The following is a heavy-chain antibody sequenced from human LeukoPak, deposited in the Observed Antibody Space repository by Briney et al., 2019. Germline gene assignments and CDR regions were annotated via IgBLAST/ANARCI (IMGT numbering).Heavy chain of an antibody. CDR2: ISWNSGSI. CDR3: AEDILRYYYYMDV. V-gene: IGHV3-9*01. D-gene: IGHD2-15*01. CDR1: GFTFDDYA. J-gene: IGHJ6*03. Sequence: GRSLRLSCAASGFTFDDYAMHWVRQAPGKGLEWVSGISWNSGSIGYADSVKGRFTISRDNAKNSLYLQMNSLRAEDTALYYCAEDILRYYYYMDVWGKGTTVTVSS.